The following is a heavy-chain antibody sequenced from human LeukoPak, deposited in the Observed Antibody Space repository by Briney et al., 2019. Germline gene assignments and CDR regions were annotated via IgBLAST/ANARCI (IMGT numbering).Heavy chain of an antibody. CDR3: AKERENYDILTGYLD. V-gene: IGHV3-23*01. D-gene: IGHD3-9*01. CDR2: ISGSGGST. J-gene: IGHJ4*02. CDR1: GFTFSSYA. Sequence: GASLRLSCAASGFTFSSYAMSWARQAPGKGLEWVSAISGSGGSTYYADSVKGRFTISRDNSKNTLYLQMNSLRAEDTAVYYCAKERENYDILTGYLDWGQGTLVTVSS.